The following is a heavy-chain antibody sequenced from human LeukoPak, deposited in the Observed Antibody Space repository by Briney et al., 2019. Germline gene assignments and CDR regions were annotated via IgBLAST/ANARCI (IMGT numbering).Heavy chain of an antibody. J-gene: IGHJ4*02. V-gene: IGHV3-66*01. CDR2: SYNCCST. Sequence: GGSLTLSCAASGCTVSSNYMSWVRQAPGKGLELVSVSYNCCSTHYADSVKGRFTISRDNSKNTLYLQMNSLRVEDTAVYYCARGYSSSWYGDWGQGTLVTVSS. D-gene: IGHD6-13*01. CDR1: GCTVSSNY. CDR3: ARGYSSSWYGD.